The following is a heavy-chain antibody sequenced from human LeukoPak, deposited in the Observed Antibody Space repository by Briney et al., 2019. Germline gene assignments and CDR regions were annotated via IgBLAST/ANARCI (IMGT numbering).Heavy chain of an antibody. CDR1: GGSISSYY. CDR3: ARGRGSGNSYPPFDY. V-gene: IGHV4-59*01. D-gene: IGHD3-10*01. CDR2: IYYTGAT. Sequence: PSETLSLTCTVSGGSISSYYWSWIRQPSGKGLEWIGYIYYTGATNYNPSLKSRVTMSVDTSKNQFSLQLSSVTAADTAVYYCARGRGSGNSYPPFDYWGQGTLVTVSS. J-gene: IGHJ4*02.